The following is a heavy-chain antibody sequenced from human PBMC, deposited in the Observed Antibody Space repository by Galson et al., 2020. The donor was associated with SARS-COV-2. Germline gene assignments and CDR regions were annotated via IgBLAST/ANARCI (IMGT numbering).Heavy chain of an antibody. CDR2: ISNSGSTI. V-gene: IGHV3-48*03. J-gene: IGHJ4*02. D-gene: IGHD2-2*02. CDR1: GFTFSSYE. Sequence: TGGSLRLSCAASGFTFSSYEMNWVRQAPGKGLEWISYISNSGSTIYYADSVKGRFTVSRDNAKNSLYLQMNSLRAEDTGVYYCARDREECSSTSCYKDSFDYWGQGTLVTVSS. CDR3: ARDREECSSTSCYKDSFDY.